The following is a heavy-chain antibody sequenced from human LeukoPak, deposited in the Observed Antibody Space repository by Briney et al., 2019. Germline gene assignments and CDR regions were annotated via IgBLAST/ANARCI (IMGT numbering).Heavy chain of an antibody. J-gene: IGHJ6*02. CDR1: GFTFSSYG. CDR3: ARPVTGSYYYGMDV. Sequence: GRSLRLSCAASGFTFSSYGMHWVRQAPGKGLEWVAVIWYDGSNKYYADSVKGRFTISRDNSKNTLYLQMNSLRAEDTAVYYCARPVTGSYYYGMDVWGQGTTVTVSS. D-gene: IGHD4-11*01. CDR2: IWYDGSNK. V-gene: IGHV3-33*01.